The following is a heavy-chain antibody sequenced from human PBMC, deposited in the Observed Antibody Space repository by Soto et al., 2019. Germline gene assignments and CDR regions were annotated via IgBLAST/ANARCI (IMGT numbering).Heavy chain of an antibody. CDR2: IRSKANSYVT. CDR1: GFTFSGSA. CDR3: TRHVMSGVVVPALIMDV. Sequence: GGSLRLSCAASGFTFSGSAMHWVRQASGKGLKWVGRIRSKANSYVTAYAASVKGRFTISRDDSKNTAYLQMNSLKTEDTAVYYCTRHVMSGVVVPALIMDVWGKGTTVTVSS. V-gene: IGHV3-73*01. D-gene: IGHD2-2*01. J-gene: IGHJ6*03.